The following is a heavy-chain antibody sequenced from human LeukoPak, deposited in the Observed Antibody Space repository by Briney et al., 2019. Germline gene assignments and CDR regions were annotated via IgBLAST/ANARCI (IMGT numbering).Heavy chain of an antibody. V-gene: IGHV5-51*01. D-gene: IGHD4-23*01. J-gene: IGHJ1*01. CDR2: IYPDDSDT. CDR3: VRLYAGNSCHQ. Sequence: TGESLKISCKGSAYSFTSYWIGWVRQMPGKGLEWMGIIYPDDSDTRYSPSFQGQVTISADKSIGTAYLQWSSLKASDTAMYYCVRLYAGNSCHQWGQGTLVTVSS. CDR1: AYSFTSYW.